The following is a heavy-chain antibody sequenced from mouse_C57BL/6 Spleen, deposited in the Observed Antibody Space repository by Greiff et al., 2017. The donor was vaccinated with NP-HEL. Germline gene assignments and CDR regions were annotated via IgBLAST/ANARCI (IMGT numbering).Heavy chain of an antibody. CDR2: IRLSDSDA. J-gene: IGHJ3*01. Sequence: QVQLQQSGAELVKPGASVKVSCKASGYTFTSYWMHWVQQRPGQGLEWIGRIRLSDSDANYNQKFTGKSTWTVDRSSSTAYMQLSSLTSEVSAVYYCAIWGPFAYWGQGTLVTVSA. CDR3: AIWGPFAY. CDR1: GYTFTSYW. V-gene: IGHV1-74*01.